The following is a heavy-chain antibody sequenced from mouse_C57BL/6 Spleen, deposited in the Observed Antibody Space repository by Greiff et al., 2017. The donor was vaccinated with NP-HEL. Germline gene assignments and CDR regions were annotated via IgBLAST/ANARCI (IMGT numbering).Heavy chain of an antibody. J-gene: IGHJ1*03. D-gene: IGHD1-1*01. CDR1: GYTFTSYW. Sequence: VQLQQPGAELVMPGASVKLSCKASGYTFTSYWMHWVKQRPGQGLEWIGEIDPSDSYTNYNQKFKGKSTLTVDKSSSTAYMQLSSLTSEDSAVDYGARAITTVVATDFDVWGTGTTVTVSS. CDR2: IDPSDSYT. CDR3: ARAITTVVATDFDV. V-gene: IGHV1-69*01.